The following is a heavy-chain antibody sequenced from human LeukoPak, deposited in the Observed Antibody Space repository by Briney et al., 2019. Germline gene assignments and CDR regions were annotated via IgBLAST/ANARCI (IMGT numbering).Heavy chain of an antibody. J-gene: IGHJ4*02. CDR1: GFTFSSYW. V-gene: IGHV3-7*02. CDR2: IHLDGSEK. Sequence: GGSLRLSCAASGFTFSSYWMSWVRQAPGKGLVWVANIHLDGSEKYYVDSVKGRFTISRDNAKNSLYLQMNSLRGEDTAVYYCATDCSSVSCFAYWGQGTLVTVSS. CDR3: ATDCSSVSCFAY. D-gene: IGHD2-2*01.